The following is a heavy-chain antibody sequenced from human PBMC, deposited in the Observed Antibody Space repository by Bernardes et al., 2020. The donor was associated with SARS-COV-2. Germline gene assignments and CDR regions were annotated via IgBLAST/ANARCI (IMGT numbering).Heavy chain of an antibody. CDR2: INHSGST. J-gene: IGHJ4*02. V-gene: IGHV4-34*01. CDR1: GGSFSGYY. Sequence: SETLSLTCAVYGGSFSGYYWSWIRQPPGKGLEWIGEINHSGSTNYNPSLKSRVTISVDTSKNQFSLKLSSVTAADTAVYYCAKLKDYDILTGIDYWGQGTLVTVSS. CDR3: AKLKDYDILTGIDY. D-gene: IGHD3-9*01.